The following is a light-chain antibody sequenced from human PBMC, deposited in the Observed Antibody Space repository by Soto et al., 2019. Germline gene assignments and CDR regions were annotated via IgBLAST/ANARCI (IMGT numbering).Light chain of an antibody. CDR1: QSVSTS. J-gene: IGKJ2*01. CDR3: QQRSYRPPGYA. CDR2: DAS. Sequence: EVVLTQSPDTLSLSPGDRATLSCRASQSVSTSLGWYPQKFGQAPRLLPYDASKRATGIPARFSGSGSGTDFTLTISSLEPEDFAVYYGQQRSYRPPGYALGQGTRLEI. V-gene: IGKV3-11*01.